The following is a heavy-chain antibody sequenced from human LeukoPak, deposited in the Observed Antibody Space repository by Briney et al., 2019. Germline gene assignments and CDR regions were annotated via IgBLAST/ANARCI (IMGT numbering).Heavy chain of an antibody. CDR2: ISNDGSNK. CDR1: GFTFSSYG. V-gene: IGHV3-30*18. Sequence: GGSLRLSCAASGFTFSSYGMQWVRQAPGKGMEWVAVISNDGSNKYYADSVKGRFTTSRDNSNNTLYLQMNSLRAEDTAVYYCAKVLGYCSSTSCYIRTAYYGMDVWGQGTTVTVSS. CDR3: AKVLGYCSSTSCYIRTAYYGMDV. D-gene: IGHD2-2*02. J-gene: IGHJ6*02.